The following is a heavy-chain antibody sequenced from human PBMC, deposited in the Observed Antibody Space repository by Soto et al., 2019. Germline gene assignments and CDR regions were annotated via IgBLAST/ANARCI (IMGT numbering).Heavy chain of an antibody. V-gene: IGHV5-51*01. J-gene: IGHJ3*02. CDR3: ATHGKDYYYSSGSHDAFEI. CDR1: GYSFTSYW. D-gene: IGHD3-22*01. Sequence: PGESLKISCTGSGYSFTSYWIGWVRQMPGKGLEWMGIIYPGDSDTRYNPSFQGQVTISADKSISTAYLQWSSLKASDTAMYYYATHGKDYYYSSGSHDAFEIWGQGTMVTVSS. CDR2: IYPGDSDT.